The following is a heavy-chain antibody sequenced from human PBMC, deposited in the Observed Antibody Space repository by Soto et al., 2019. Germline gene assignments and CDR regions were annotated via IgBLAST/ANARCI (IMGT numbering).Heavy chain of an antibody. V-gene: IGHV4-34*01. CDR1: GGSFSGYY. J-gene: IGHJ4*02. CDR3: ARVPAAPLTKLYYFDY. CDR2: INHSGST. D-gene: IGHD2-2*01. Sequence: SETLSLTCAVYGGSFSGYYWSWIRQPPGKGLEWIGEINHSGSTNYNPSLKSRVTISVDTSKNQFSLKLSSVTAADTAVYYCARVPAAPLTKLYYFDYWGQGTLVTVSS.